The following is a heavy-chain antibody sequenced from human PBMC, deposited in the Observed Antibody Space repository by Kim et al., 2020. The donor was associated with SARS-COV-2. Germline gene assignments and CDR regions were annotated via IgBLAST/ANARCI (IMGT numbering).Heavy chain of an antibody. CDR2: IFYGGTT. D-gene: IGHD1-26*01. J-gene: IGHJ4*01. CDR1: GGSISSSAYY. CDR3: ACVSVGWEDYYFDH. V-gene: IGHV4-39*01. Sequence: SETLSLTCSVSGGSISSSAYYWGWIRQPPGQGLEWIGHIFYGGTTYYNPSLTSRVTISVDTSNNQFSLRLTSVTAADTSLYYCACVSVGWEDYYFDHWG.